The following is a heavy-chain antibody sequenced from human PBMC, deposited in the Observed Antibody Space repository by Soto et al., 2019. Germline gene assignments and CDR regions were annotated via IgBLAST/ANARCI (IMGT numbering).Heavy chain of an antibody. CDR1: GFTFSSYA. CDR2: ITASGGST. CDR3: AHTQGIVLVTADIWY. V-gene: IGHV3-23*01. D-gene: IGHD2-2*02. Sequence: GGSLRLSCAASGFTFSSYAMSWVRQAPGQGLEWVSGITASGGSTSYADSVKGRFTISRDNSKNTLYLQMNSLRAEDTAVYYGAHTQGIVLVTADIWYWGQGTLVTVSS. J-gene: IGHJ4*02.